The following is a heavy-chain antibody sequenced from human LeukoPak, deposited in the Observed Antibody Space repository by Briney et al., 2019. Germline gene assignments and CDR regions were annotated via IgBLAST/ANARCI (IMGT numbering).Heavy chain of an antibody. Sequence: GGSLRLSCAASGFTFSSYAMSWVRQAPGKGLEWVSAISGSGGSTYYADSVKGRFTISRDNSKNTLYLQMNSLRAEDTAVYYCAKIGTIVGATRAFDYWGQGTLVTVSS. CDR3: AKIGTIVGATRAFDY. CDR1: GFTFSSYA. J-gene: IGHJ4*02. V-gene: IGHV3-23*01. D-gene: IGHD1-26*01. CDR2: ISGSGGST.